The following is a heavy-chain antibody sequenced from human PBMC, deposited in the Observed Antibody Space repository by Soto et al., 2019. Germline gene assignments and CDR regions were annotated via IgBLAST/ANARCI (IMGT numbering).Heavy chain of an antibody. CDR2: IIPIFGTA. Sequence: SVKVSCKASGGTFSSYAISWVRQAPGQGLDWMGGIIPIFGTANYAQKFQGRVTITADESTSTAYMELSSLRSEDTAVYYCARARFLEWSPHPGYYGMDVWGQGTTVTVSS. J-gene: IGHJ6*02. D-gene: IGHD3-3*01. V-gene: IGHV1-69*13. CDR1: GGTFSSYA. CDR3: ARARFLEWSPHPGYYGMDV.